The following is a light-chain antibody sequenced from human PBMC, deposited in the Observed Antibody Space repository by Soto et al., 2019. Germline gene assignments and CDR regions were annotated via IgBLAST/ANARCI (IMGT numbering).Light chain of an antibody. J-gene: IGLJ2*01. CDR3: SSYTSSSTRVV. V-gene: IGLV2-14*01. CDR2: DVS. Sequence: QSALTQPASVSGSPGQSITISCTGTISVVGGYNYVTWYQQHPGKAPKLMIYDVSNRPSGVSNRFSGYKSGNTASLTISGLQSEDDADYYCSSYTSSSTRVVFGGGTKLTVL. CDR1: ISVVGGYNY.